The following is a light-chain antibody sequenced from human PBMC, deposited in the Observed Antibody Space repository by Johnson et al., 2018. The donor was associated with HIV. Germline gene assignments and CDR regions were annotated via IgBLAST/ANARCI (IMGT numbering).Light chain of an antibody. CDR3: GTWHNSLSTGGV. CDR2: ENN. CDR1: SSNIGNNY. V-gene: IGLV1-51*02. J-gene: IGLJ1*01. Sequence: QSVLTQPPSVSAAPGQKVTISCSGSSSNIGNNYVSWYQVLPGTAPKLLIYENNQRPSLIPDRFSGSKSGTSATLGITGLQTGDEADYYCGTWHNSLSTGGVVGTGTKVTVL.